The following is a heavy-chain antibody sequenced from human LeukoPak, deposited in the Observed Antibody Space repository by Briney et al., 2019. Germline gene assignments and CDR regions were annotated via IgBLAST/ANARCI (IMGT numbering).Heavy chain of an antibody. CDR3: AKDPGASYYDSSGYYPSSIDY. CDR2: IDASGGGA. CDR1: GFTFSSYA. V-gene: IGHV3-23*01. D-gene: IGHD3-22*01. J-gene: IGHJ4*02. Sequence: GGSQRLSCAASGFTFSSYAMTWVRQAPGKGLEWVSSIDASGGGASYADSVKGRFTISRDNSKNTLHLQMNSLRAEDTAVYYCAKDPGASYYDSSGYYPSSIDYWGQGTLVTVSS.